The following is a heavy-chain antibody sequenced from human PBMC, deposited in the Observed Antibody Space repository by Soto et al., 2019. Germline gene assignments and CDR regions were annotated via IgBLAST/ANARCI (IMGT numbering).Heavy chain of an antibody. V-gene: IGHV3-23*01. CDR2: ISGYGDRT. J-gene: IGHJ4*02. Sequence: EVQLLESGGGFVQPGGSLRLSCAASGFTFNNYAMNWVRQAPGKGLEWVSDISGYGDRTYYADSVKGRFTISRDNSKNTLYLQMHSLRAGDTAVYYCAKGGGSWSYFDQWGQGTLVTVSS. D-gene: IGHD6-13*01. CDR3: AKGGGSWSYFDQ. CDR1: GFTFNNYA.